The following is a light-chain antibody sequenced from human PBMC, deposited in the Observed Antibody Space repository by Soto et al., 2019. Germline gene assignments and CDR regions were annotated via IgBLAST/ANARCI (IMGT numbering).Light chain of an antibody. CDR1: QDISNY. Sequence: DIQMTQSPSSLSASMGDRVTITCQASQDISNYLNWYQQKQGKAPKLLIYDASSLETGVPSRFSGSGSGTDFTFTISSLQAEDFATYYCQQYDNVPLTFGGGTKVEIK. J-gene: IGKJ4*02. V-gene: IGKV1-33*01. CDR2: DAS. CDR3: QQYDNVPLT.